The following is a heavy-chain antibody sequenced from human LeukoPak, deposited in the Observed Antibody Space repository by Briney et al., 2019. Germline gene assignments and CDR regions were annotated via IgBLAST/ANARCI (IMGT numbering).Heavy chain of an antibody. CDR2: INPNSGGT. D-gene: IGHD6-13*01. J-gene: IGHJ4*02. V-gene: IGHV1-2*04. CDR1: GYTFTGYY. CDR3: ARDREGQQLSLDY. Sequence: ASVKDSCKASGYTFTGYYMHWVRQAPGQGLEWMGWINPNSGGTNYAQKFQGWVTMTRDTSISTAYMELSRLRSDDTAVYYCARDREGQQLSLDYWGQGTRVTVSS.